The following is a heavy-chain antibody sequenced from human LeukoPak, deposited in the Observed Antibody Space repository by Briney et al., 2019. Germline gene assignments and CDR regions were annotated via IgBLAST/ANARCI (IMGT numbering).Heavy chain of an antibody. CDR3: ARVRRNDYYDSSGYYYRWFDP. CDR2: IYYSRST. CDR1: GGSISSGGYY. D-gene: IGHD3-22*01. V-gene: IGHV4-61*08. J-gene: IGHJ5*02. Sequence: PSETLSLTCTVSGGSISSGGYYWSWIRQHPGKGLEWIGYIYYSRSTNYNPSLKSRVTVSVDTSKNQFSLRLSSVTAADTAVYYCARVRRNDYYDSSGYYYRWFDPWGQGTLVTVSS.